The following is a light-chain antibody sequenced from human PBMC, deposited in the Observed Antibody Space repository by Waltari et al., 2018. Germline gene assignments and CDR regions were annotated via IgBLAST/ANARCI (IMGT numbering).Light chain of an antibody. CDR3: CSYAGSYTYV. J-gene: IGLJ1*01. V-gene: IGLV2-11*01. CDR1: SSNVGTYKY. Sequence: QSALTQPRSVSGSPGQSVTISCTGTSSNVGTYKYVSWYQQHPGKAPRPIILDFFNRPSGVPDAFAGSKSGKTASLTISGLQAEDEADYYCCSYAGSYTYVFGSVTEVTVL. CDR2: DFF.